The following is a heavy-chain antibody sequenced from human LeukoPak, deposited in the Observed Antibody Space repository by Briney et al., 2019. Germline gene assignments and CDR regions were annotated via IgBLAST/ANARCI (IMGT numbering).Heavy chain of an antibody. CDR1: GYSFTSYW. J-gene: IGHJ4*02. V-gene: IGHV5-51*01. CDR2: IYPGDCDT. D-gene: IGHD5-24*01. CDR3: ASRRLDGHFDY. Sequence: GAPLKISCMGSGYSFTSYWIGWVRQMPGKGLEWMGIIYPGDCDTSYSPSFQSQVTISADKSISTAYLKLSRLKASDTSMYYCASRRLDGHFDYWGQGTLVTVSS.